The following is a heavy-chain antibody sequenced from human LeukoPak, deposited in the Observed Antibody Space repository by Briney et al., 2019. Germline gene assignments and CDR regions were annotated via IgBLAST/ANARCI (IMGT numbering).Heavy chain of an antibody. CDR3: ARRGAVTHAFDI. Sequence: GGTLRLSCAASGFTFSSYGMNWVRQAPGKGLEWVSAISGSGGTTYYADSVRGRFTISRDNSKNTLFLQMNSLRAEDTAVYYCARRGAVTHAFDIWGQGTMVTVSS. V-gene: IGHV3-23*01. CDR1: GFTFSSYG. D-gene: IGHD4-17*01. J-gene: IGHJ3*02. CDR2: ISGSGGTT.